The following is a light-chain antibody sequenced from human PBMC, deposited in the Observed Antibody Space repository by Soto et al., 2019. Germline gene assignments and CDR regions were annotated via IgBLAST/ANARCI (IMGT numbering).Light chain of an antibody. V-gene: IGKV1-13*02. CDR3: QHYDSLRLT. CDR2: DAS. CDR1: QGISSA. Sequence: IQLTQSPSSLPVSVGDRVTITCRASQGISSALAWYQQKPGKAPKLLIYDASSLESGVPSRFSGSGSGTHYTFTISSLQPEDIATYYCQHYDSLRLTFGGGTKVDNK. J-gene: IGKJ4*01.